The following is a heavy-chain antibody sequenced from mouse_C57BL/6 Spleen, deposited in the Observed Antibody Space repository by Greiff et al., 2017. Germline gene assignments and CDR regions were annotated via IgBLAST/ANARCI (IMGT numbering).Heavy chain of an antibody. Sequence: VQLQQSGAELVRPGASVTLSCKASGYTFTDYEMHWVKQTPVHGLEWIGAIDPETGGTAYNQKFKGKAILTADNSSSTAYMELRSLTSEDSAVYYCTRAGDGYYGGDFDVWGTGTTVTVSS. CDR3: TRAGDGYYGGDFDV. V-gene: IGHV1-15*01. CDR2: IDPETGGT. D-gene: IGHD2-3*01. CDR1: GYTFTDYE. J-gene: IGHJ1*03.